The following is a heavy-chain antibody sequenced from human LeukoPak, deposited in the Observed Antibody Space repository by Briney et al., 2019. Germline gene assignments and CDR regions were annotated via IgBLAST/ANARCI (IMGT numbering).Heavy chain of an antibody. D-gene: IGHD6-19*01. Sequence: GSLRLSCAASGFTFSSYEMNWVRQAPGKGLEWVSYISSSGSTIYYADSVKGRFTISRDNAKNSLYLQMNSLRAEDTAVYYCARDLVAAYYYYYYGMDVWGQGTTVTVSS. J-gene: IGHJ6*02. CDR2: ISSSGSTI. CDR3: ARDLVAAYYYYYYGMDV. CDR1: GFTFSSYE. V-gene: IGHV3-48*03.